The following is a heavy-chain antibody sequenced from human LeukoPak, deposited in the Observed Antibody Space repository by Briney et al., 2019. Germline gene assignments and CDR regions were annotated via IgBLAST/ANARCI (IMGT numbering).Heavy chain of an antibody. CDR2: ISTSCSYT. V-gene: IGHV3-11*06. Sequence: LSLTCTVSGGSISSCCYDWGWIRQPPGQGLKWVSYISTSCSYTNYADSVKGRFTSSRDNAKNSLYLQMISLRAEYTAVYYGARVSGSGYGAPDYGGRGTLVTVSS. J-gene: IGHJ4*02. CDR3: ARVSGSGYGAPDY. D-gene: IGHD6-25*01. CDR1: GGSISSCC.